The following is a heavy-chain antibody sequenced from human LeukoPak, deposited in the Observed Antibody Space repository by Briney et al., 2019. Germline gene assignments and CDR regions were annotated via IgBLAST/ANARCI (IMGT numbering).Heavy chain of an antibody. CDR1: GFTFSNYA. CDR2: IYGGGNT. J-gene: IGHJ4*02. V-gene: IGHV3-66*01. D-gene: IGHD2-8*02. Sequence: GGSLRLSCAASGFTFSNYAMSWVRQAPGKGLGWVSVIYGGGNTNYADSVRGRFTISRDNSKNTLYLQMNSLRAEDTAVYYCARGSLVFDWGQGTLVIVSS. CDR3: ARGSLVFD.